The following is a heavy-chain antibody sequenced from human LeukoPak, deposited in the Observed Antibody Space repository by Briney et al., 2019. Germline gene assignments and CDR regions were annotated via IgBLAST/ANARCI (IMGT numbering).Heavy chain of an antibody. V-gene: IGHV1-24*01. J-gene: IGHJ4*02. Sequence: ASVKVSCKVSGYTLSQLSMHWVRQAPGKGLEWMGGFDPEDGETIYAQKFQGRVSMTEDTSTDIAYMELSSLGSDDTAVYYCATEAIYFLYWGQGTLVTVSS. CDR1: GYTLSQLS. D-gene: IGHD2/OR15-2a*01. CDR2: FDPEDGET. CDR3: ATEAIYFLY.